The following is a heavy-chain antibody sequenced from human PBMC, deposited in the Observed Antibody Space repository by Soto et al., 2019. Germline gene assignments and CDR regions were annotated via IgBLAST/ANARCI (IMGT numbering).Heavy chain of an antibody. Sequence: ASVKVSCKASGYTLTSYAMNWVRQAPGQGLEWMGWINTNTGNPTYAQGFTGRFVFSLDTSVSTAYLQICSLKAEDTAVYYCARGYHCSSPSCYIGLYGMDVWGQGTTVTVSS. J-gene: IGHJ6*02. CDR3: ARGYHCSSPSCYIGLYGMDV. D-gene: IGHD2-2*01. CDR1: GYTLTSYA. CDR2: INTNTGNP. V-gene: IGHV7-4-1*01.